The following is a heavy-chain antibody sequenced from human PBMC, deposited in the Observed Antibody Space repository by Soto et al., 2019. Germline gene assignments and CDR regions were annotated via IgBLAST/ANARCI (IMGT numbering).Heavy chain of an antibody. J-gene: IGHJ5*02. V-gene: IGHV4-34*01. CDR1: GGSFSGYY. Sequence: PSETLSLTCAVYGGSFSGYYWSWIRQPPGKGLEWIGEINHSGSTNYNPSLKSRVTISVDTSKNQFSLKLSSVTAADTAVYYCARGGIVVVPAAHRWFDPWGQGTLVTVSS. CDR2: INHSGST. CDR3: ARGGIVVVPAAHRWFDP. D-gene: IGHD2-2*01.